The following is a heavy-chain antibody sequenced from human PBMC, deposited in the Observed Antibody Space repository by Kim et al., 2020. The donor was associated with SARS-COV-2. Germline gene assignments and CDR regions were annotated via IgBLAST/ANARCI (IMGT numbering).Heavy chain of an antibody. CDR2: INHSGST. D-gene: IGHD3-22*01. V-gene: IGHV4-34*01. Sequence: SETLSLTCAVYGGSFSGYYWSWIRQPPGKGLEWIGEINHSGSTNYNPSLKSRVTISVDTSKNQFSLKLSSVTAADTAVYYCARPLYYYDSSGYSSPRGAFDIRGQGTMVTVSS. J-gene: IGHJ3*02. CDR1: GGSFSGYY. CDR3: ARPLYYYDSSGYSSPRGAFDI.